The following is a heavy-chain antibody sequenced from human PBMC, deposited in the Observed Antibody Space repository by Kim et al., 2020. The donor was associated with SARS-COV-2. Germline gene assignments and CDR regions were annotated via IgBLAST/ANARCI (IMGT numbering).Heavy chain of an antibody. CDR2: NYYSGSA. D-gene: IGHD2-15*01. V-gene: IGHV4-59*01. Sequence: SETLSLTCTVSGDAIGTFYWTWIRQPPGKGLEWIGYNYYSGSARYNPSLKSRVTILVDTSKSPFSLKLSSVTAADTAVYYCARGAGASSGFYDCWGQGTLVTVSS. CDR1: GDAIGTFY. CDR3: ARGAGASSGFYDC. J-gene: IGHJ4*02.